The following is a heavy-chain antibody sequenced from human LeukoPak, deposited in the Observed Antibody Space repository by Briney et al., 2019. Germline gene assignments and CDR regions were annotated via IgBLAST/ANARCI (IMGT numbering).Heavy chain of an antibody. D-gene: IGHD5-12*01. V-gene: IGHV1-46*01. Sequence: ASVKVSCKASGYTFTSYYMHWVRQAPGQGLEWMGIINPSGGSTSYPQKFQGRVTMTRDTSTSTVYMELSSLRSEDTAVYFCARGGTPYGGYIAGSDYWGQGTLVTVSS. J-gene: IGHJ4*02. CDR1: GYTFTSYY. CDR2: INPSGGST. CDR3: ARGGTPYGGYIAGSDY.